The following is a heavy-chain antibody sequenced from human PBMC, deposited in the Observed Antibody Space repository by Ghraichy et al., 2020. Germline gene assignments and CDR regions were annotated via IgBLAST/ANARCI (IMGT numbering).Heavy chain of an antibody. D-gene: IGHD3-22*01. J-gene: IGHJ4*02. CDR3: ARSAGDSSGYFKPKDYYFDY. V-gene: IGHV1-18*01. Sequence: ASVKVSCKASGYTFTSYGISWVRQAPGQGLEWMGCISAYNGNTNYAQKLQGRVTMTTDTSTSTAYMELRSLRSDDTAVYYCARSAGDSSGYFKPKDYYFDYWGQGTLVTVSS. CDR2: ISAYNGNT. CDR1: GYTFTSYG.